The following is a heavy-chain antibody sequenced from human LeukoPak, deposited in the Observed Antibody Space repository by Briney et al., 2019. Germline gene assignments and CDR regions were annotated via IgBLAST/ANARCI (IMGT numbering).Heavy chain of an antibody. CDR3: AYGSGSFPFDY. J-gene: IGHJ4*02. CDR1: GFTFSSYS. V-gene: IGHV3-21*01. Sequence: GGSLRLSCAASGFTFSSYSMNWVRQAPGKGLEWVSSISSSSYIYYADSVKGRFNISRDNAKNSLYLQMNSLRAEDTAVYYCAYGSGSFPFDYWGQGTLVTVSS. CDR2: ISSSSYI. D-gene: IGHD3-10*01.